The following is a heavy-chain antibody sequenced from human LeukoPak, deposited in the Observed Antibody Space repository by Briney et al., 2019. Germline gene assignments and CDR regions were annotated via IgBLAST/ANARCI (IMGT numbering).Heavy chain of an antibody. J-gene: IGHJ3*02. CDR3: ARGFHSFDI. V-gene: IGHV3-72*01. CDR1: GFIFSDHY. CDR2: SRNKANSYST. Sequence: GGSLRLSCAASGFIFSDHYMDWVRQAPGKGLEWVARSRNKANSYSTVYAASVQGRFTISRDESKDSLYLQMNSLITEDTAVYFCARGFHSFDIWGQGTMVTVSS.